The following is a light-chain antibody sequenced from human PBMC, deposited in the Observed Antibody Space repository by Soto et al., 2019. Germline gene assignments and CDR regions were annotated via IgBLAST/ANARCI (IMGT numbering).Light chain of an antibody. J-gene: IGKJ4*01. CDR2: DAS. CDR1: QSISNY. V-gene: IGKV1-33*01. CDR3: QQGLT. Sequence: DIQMTQSPSSLSASVGDRVTITCRASQSISNYLNWYQQKPGKAPKLLIYDASNLETGVPSRFSGSGSGTDFTFTISSLQPEDIATYYCQQGLTFGGGTKVDIK.